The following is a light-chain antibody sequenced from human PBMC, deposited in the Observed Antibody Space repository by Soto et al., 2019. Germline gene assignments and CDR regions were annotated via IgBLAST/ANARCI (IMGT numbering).Light chain of an antibody. Sequence: QSVLTQPPSVSGAPGQRVTISCTGSSSNIGAGYDVHWYKQLPGTAPKLLIYGNSNRPSGVPDRFSGSKSGTSASLAITGLQAEDEADYYCQSYDGSLSGWVFGGGTKLTVL. J-gene: IGLJ3*02. V-gene: IGLV1-40*01. CDR1: SSNIGAGYD. CDR2: GNS. CDR3: QSYDGSLSGWV.